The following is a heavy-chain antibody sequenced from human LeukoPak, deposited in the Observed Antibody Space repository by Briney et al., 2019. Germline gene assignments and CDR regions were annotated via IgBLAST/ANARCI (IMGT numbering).Heavy chain of an antibody. J-gene: IGHJ4*02. CDR1: GGSVSSGNSY. CDR2: IYYSGST. Sequence: SETLSLTCTVSGGSVSSGNSYWSWIRQPPGKGLEWIGYIYYSGSTNYNPSLKSRVTISVDTSKNQFSLKLSSVTAADTAVYYCARALYDYGDYVFDYWGQGTLVTVSS. CDR3: ARALYDYGDYVFDY. D-gene: IGHD4-17*01. V-gene: IGHV4-61*01.